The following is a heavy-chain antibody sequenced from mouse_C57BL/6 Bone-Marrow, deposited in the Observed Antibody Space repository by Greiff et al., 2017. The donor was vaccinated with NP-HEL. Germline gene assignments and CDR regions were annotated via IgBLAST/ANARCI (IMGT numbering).Heavy chain of an antibody. Sequence: EVQLVESGGGLVQPKGSLKLSCAASGFSFNTYAMNWVRQAPGKGLEWVARIRSKSNNYATYYADSVKDRFTISRDDSESMLYLQMNNLKTEDTAMYYCVRHGDYWAYFDYWGQGTTLTVSS. CDR3: VRHGDYWAYFDY. V-gene: IGHV10-1*01. D-gene: IGHD1-1*01. J-gene: IGHJ2*01. CDR1: GFSFNTYA. CDR2: IRSKSNNYAT.